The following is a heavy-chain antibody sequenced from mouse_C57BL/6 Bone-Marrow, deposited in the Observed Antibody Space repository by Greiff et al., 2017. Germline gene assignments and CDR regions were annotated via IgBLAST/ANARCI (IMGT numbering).Heavy chain of an antibody. V-gene: IGHV1-63*01. J-gene: IGHJ3*01. CDR1: GYTFTNYW. D-gene: IGHD2-1*01. Sequence: VQLQQSGAELVRPGTSVKMSCKASGYTFTNYWIGWAKQRPGHGLEWIGDIYPGGGYTNYNEKFKGKATLTADKSSSTAYMQFSSLTSEDSAIYYCAREGLYYNDAYWGQGTLVTVSA. CDR2: IYPGGGYT. CDR3: AREGLYYNDAY.